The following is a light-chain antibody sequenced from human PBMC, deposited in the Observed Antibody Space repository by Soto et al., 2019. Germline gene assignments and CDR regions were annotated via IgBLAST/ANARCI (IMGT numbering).Light chain of an antibody. CDR3: QQYNSQGT. CDR2: DAS. Sequence: DIQMTQSPSTLSASVGDRVTITCRASQSISSWLAWYQQKPGKAPKLLIYDASSLESGVPSRFSGSGSGTEFTFTISSLQPDDFATYYCQQYNSQGTFGQGTK. CDR1: QSISSW. V-gene: IGKV1-5*01. J-gene: IGKJ1*01.